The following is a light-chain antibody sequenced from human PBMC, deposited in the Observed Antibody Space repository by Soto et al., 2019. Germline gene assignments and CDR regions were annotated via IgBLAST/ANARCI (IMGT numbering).Light chain of an antibody. V-gene: IGKV1-5*03. CDR2: KAS. CDR1: ENINTW. Sequence: DIQLTQSPSTLSASIGDRVTITCRAIENINTWLAWYQQKPGKAPKLLLYKASILESGVPSRFSGSGSGTEFTLTISSLQPDDFATYYCQQYNHYFSFCPGTKVEIK. CDR3: QQYNHYFS. J-gene: IGKJ3*01.